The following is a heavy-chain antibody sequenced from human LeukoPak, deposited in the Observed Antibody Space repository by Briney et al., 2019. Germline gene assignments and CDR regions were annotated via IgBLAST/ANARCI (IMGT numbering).Heavy chain of an antibody. V-gene: IGHV3-23*01. CDR2: ISGSGRST. D-gene: IGHD2-15*01. CDR3: AKGVGYCSGGSCQQFDY. J-gene: IGHJ4*02. CDR1: GFTFSSYG. Sequence: GGTLRLPCAASGFTFSSYGMSWVRQAPGKGLEWVSAISGSGRSTYYADSVKGRFTISRDNSKNTLYLQKNSLRAEDTAVYYCAKGVGYCSGGSCQQFDYWGQGTLVTVSS.